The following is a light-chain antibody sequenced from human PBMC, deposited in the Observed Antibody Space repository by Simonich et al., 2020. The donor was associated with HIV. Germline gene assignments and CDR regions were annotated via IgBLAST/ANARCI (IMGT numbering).Light chain of an antibody. CDR2: KAS. CDR1: QSIRSW. J-gene: IGKJ1*01. V-gene: IGKV1-5*03. Sequence: DIQMTQSPSTLSASVGDRVTITCRASQSIRSWLAWYQQKPGKAPKLLIYKASSLESGVPSRFSGSGSGTKFTLTISSLQPDDFATYYCQQYNSYWTFGQGTKVEIK. CDR3: QQYNSYWT.